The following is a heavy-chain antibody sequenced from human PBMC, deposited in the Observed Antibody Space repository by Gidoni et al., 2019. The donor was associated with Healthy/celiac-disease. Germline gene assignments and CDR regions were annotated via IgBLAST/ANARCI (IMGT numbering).Heavy chain of an antibody. CDR3: ASTVEMATSGLDY. D-gene: IGHD4-4*01. CDR1: GGTVRSYA. J-gene: IGHJ4*02. Sequence: VQLVQSGAEVKKPGSSVKVPCKAAGGTVRSYAISWVRQAPGQGLEWMGRIIPILGIANYAQKFQGRVTITADKSPSTAYMGLSSLRSEDTAVYYCASTVEMATSGLDYWGQGTLVTVSS. CDR2: IIPILGIA. V-gene: IGHV1-69*09.